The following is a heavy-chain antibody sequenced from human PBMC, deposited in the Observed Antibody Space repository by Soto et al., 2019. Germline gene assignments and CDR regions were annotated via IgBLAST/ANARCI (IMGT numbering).Heavy chain of an antibody. CDR1: GFTFDDYA. CDR2: ISWSSSNI. CDR3: AKGGSAALIAAAGTDNWFDP. V-gene: IGHV3-9*01. J-gene: IGHJ5*02. Sequence: EAQLVESGGGLVQPGDSLRLSCAASGFTFDDYAMYWVRQVPGKGLEWVSGISWSSSNIAYADSVKGRFTISRDNDNSFLYLQMSSLRPEDTALYYCAKGGSAALIAAAGTDNWFDPWGQGSLVIVSS. D-gene: IGHD6-13*01.